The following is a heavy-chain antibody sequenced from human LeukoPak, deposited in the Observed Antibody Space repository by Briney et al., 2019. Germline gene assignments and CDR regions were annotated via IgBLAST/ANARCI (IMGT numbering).Heavy chain of an antibody. CDR2: MNPNSGNT. J-gene: IGHJ4*02. Sequence: GASVKVSCKASGYTFTSYDINWVRQATGQGLEWMGWMNPNSGNTGYAQKFQGRVTITRDTSASTAYMELSSLRSEDTAVYYCARDKTQYGDYVGYWGQGTLVTVSS. D-gene: IGHD4-17*01. V-gene: IGHV1-8*01. CDR1: GYTFTSYD. CDR3: ARDKTQYGDYVGY.